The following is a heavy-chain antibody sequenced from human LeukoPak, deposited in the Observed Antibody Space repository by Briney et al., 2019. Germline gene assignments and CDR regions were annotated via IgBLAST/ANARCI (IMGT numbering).Heavy chain of an antibody. CDR3: VELGITMIGGV. V-gene: IGHV3-48*03. CDR2: ISGSGLTI. Sequence: GGSLRLSCAASGFDFSTYEMHWVRQAPGKGLEWVSCISGSGLTIYYADSVEGRFTISRDNAKNSLYLQMNSLRAEDTAVYYCVELGITMIGGVWGKGTTVTISS. D-gene: IGHD3-10*02. CDR1: GFDFSTYE. J-gene: IGHJ6*04.